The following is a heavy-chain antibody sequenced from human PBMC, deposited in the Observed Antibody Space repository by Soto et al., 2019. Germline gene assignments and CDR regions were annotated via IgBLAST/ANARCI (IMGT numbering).Heavy chain of an antibody. CDR1: GDSDSSNRAA. D-gene: IGHD1-26*01. V-gene: IGHV6-1*01. CDR3: ARGGSYPLDY. Sequence: SQTLSLTCAISGDSDSSNRAAWNWIRQSPSRGLEWLGRTYYRSKWYSYYAVSVKSRITINPDTSKNQFSLQLNSVTPEDTAVYYCARGGSYPLDYWGQGTLVTVSS. J-gene: IGHJ4*02. CDR2: TYYRSKWYS.